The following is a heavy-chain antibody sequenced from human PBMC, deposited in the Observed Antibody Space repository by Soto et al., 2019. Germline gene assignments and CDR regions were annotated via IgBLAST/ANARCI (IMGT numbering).Heavy chain of an antibody. Sequence: PSETLSLTCTVSGVSISTYYWNWIRQPPGKGLEWIGSIYYSGSTNYSPSLKSRVSISIDTSKKQFSLKVSSVTAADTAMYYCARGYCSTSSCYEFDSWGQGTLVTVSS. J-gene: IGHJ4*02. V-gene: IGHV4-59*01. CDR3: ARGYCSTSSCYEFDS. CDR2: IYYSGST. D-gene: IGHD2-2*01. CDR1: GVSISTYY.